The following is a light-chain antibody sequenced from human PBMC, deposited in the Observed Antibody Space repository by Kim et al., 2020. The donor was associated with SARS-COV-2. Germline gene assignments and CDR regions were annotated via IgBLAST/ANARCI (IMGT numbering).Light chain of an antibody. Sequence: LSPWQRATLSCRASQSVGSSLLAWYQQKPGQAPRLLIYEAFKRVAGIPDRFSGSGSGTDFTLTISRPEPEDFAMYYCQQYGSTPYTFVQGTKLEI. CDR1: QSVGSSL. V-gene: IGKV3-20*01. CDR3: QQYGSTPYT. CDR2: EAF. J-gene: IGKJ2*01.